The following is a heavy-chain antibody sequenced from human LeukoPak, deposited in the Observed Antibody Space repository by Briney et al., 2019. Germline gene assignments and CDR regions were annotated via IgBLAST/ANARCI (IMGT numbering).Heavy chain of an antibody. D-gene: IGHD6-19*01. J-gene: IGHJ4*02. CDR3: ARGRVAVADY. CDR2: IYYNGNT. Sequence: PSQTLSLTCSVSDGSINSYYWNWIRRPPGKGLEWIGYIYYNGNTNYSPSLKSRVTMSVDTSKNQFSLKLSSVTAADTAVYYCARGRVAVADYWGQGTLVTVSS. CDR1: DGSINSYY. V-gene: IGHV4-59*12.